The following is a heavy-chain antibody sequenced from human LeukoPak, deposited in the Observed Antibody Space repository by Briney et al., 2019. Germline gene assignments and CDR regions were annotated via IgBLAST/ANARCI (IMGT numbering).Heavy chain of an antibody. CDR3: VRGDYYDSGGPYYFDY. V-gene: IGHV4-59*01. J-gene: IGHJ4*02. CDR1: GGSISSYY. CDR2: IYYSGST. D-gene: IGHD3-22*01. Sequence: SETLSLTCTVSGGSISSYYWSWIRQPPGKGLEWIGYIYYSGSTNYNPSLKSRVSISVDTSKNQFSLKLSSVTAADTAVYYCVRGDYYDSGGPYYFDYWGQGTLVTVSS.